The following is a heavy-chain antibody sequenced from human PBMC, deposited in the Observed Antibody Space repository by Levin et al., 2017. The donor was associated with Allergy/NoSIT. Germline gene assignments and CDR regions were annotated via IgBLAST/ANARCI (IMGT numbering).Heavy chain of an antibody. CDR1: GFNFSSHG. V-gene: IGHV3-33*01. J-gene: IGHJ5*01. Sequence: GESLKISCAASGFNFSSHGMHWVRQAPGKGLEWVAVVWSNGRNEYYADSVRGRFTISRDNSKRTVDLQMDSLRADDTAVYYCARADWLVPLDSWGQGTLVTVSS. D-gene: IGHD3-9*01. CDR3: ARADWLVPLDS. CDR2: VWSNGRNE.